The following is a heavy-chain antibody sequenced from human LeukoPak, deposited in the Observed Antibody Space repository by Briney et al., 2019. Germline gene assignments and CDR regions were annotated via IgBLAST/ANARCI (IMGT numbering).Heavy chain of an antibody. Sequence: GGSLRLSCAASGFTFSSYGMHWVRQAPGKGLEWVAVIWYDGSNKYYADSVKGRFTISRDNSKNTLYLQMNSLRAEDTAVYYCARDGGHCSSTSCFSYGMDVWGQGTTVTVSS. CDR3: ARDGGHCSSTSCFSYGMDV. J-gene: IGHJ6*02. V-gene: IGHV3-33*01. CDR1: GFTFSSYG. CDR2: IWYDGSNK. D-gene: IGHD2-2*01.